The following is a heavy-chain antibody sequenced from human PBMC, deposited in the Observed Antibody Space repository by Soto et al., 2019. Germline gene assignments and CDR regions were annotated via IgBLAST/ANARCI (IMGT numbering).Heavy chain of an antibody. V-gene: IGHV3-11*06. J-gene: IGHJ4*02. CDR2: ISSSSSYT. D-gene: IGHD3-10*01. Sequence: PGGSLRLSCAASGFTFSDYYMSWIRQAPGKGLEWVSYISSSSSYTNYADSVKGRFTISRDNAKNSLYLQMNSLRAEDTAVYYCARGTPARITMVRGTIYWGKGTLVTVSS. CDR3: ARGTPARITMVRGTIY. CDR1: GFTFSDYY.